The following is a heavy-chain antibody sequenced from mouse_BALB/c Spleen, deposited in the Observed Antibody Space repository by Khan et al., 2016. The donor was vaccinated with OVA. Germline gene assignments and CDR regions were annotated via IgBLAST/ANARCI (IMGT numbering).Heavy chain of an antibody. Sequence: QIQLVQSGPELVRPGVSVKISCKGSGYTFTDYAVHWMKQSHAKSLEWIGIISTYSGNTNYNQKFKGKATMTVDKSSSTAYMELARLTSEDSAIXYCATPAYDGYYDYWGQGTTLTVSS. V-gene: IGHV1S137*01. J-gene: IGHJ2*01. D-gene: IGHD2-3*01. CDR3: ATPAYDGYYDY. CDR1: GYTFTDYA. CDR2: ISTYSGNT.